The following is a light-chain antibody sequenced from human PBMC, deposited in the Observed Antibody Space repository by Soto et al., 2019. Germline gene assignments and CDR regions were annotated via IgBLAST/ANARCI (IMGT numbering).Light chain of an antibody. CDR3: SSYTSTTSYV. Sequence: QSALTQPASVSDSPGQSITISCIGTSSDIGSSGHVSWHQQHPCQAPKLMIYDVSHRPSGVSNRFSGSKTGNTASLIISGLQAEDEADYYCSSYTSTTSYVFGSGTKLTVL. CDR2: DVS. V-gene: IGLV2-14*03. J-gene: IGLJ1*01. CDR1: SSDIGSSGH.